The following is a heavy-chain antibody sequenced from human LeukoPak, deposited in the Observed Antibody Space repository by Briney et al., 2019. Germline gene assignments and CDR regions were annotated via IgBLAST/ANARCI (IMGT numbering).Heavy chain of an antibody. D-gene: IGHD1-26*01. CDR1: GFTFSSYW. V-gene: IGHV3-7*01. J-gene: IGHJ5*02. Sequence: GGSLRLSCAASGFTFSSYWMSWVRQAPGKGLEWVANIKQDGSEKYYVDSVKGRFTISRDNAKNSLYLQMNSLRAEDTAVYYCAREVRGSYHENWFDPWGQGILVTVSS. CDR3: AREVRGSYHENWFDP. CDR2: IKQDGSEK.